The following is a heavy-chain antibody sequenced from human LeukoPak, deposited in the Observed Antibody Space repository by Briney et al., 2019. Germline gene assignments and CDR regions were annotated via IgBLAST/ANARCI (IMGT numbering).Heavy chain of an antibody. D-gene: IGHD4-4*01. CDR1: GFTFDDYA. CDR3: AKALPRLHSNYVCYGMDV. V-gene: IGHV3-9*01. CDR2: ISWNSGSI. J-gene: IGHJ6*02. Sequence: PGRSLRLSCAASGFTFDDYAMHWVRQAPGKGLEWVSGISWNSGSIGYADSVKGRFTISRDNAKNSLYLQMNSLRAEDTALYYCAKALPRLHSNYVCYGMDVWGQGTTVTVSS.